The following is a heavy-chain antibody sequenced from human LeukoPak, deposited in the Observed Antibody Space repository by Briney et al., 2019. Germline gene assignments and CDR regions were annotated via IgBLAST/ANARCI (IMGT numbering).Heavy chain of an antibody. J-gene: IGHJ6*03. Sequence: ASVKVSCKASGYTFTSYYMHWVRQAPGQGLEWMGIINPSGGSTSYAQKFQGRVTMTRDMSTSTVYMELSSLRSGDTAVYYCARDSLYDSSGPGYYMDVWGKGTTVTVSS. CDR1: GYTFTSYY. V-gene: IGHV1-46*01. D-gene: IGHD3-22*01. CDR2: INPSGGST. CDR3: ARDSLYDSSGPGYYMDV.